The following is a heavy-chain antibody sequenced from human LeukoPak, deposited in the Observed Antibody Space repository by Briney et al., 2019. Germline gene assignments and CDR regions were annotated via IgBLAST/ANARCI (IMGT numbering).Heavy chain of an antibody. Sequence: ASVKVSCKASGYTFTSYDINWVRQATGQGLEWMGWINPNSDGTNYAQKFQGWVTMTRDTSISTAYMELSRLRSDDTAVYYCARADYGDYSPRDYWGQGTLVTVSS. V-gene: IGHV1-2*04. CDR1: GYTFTSYD. J-gene: IGHJ4*02. CDR3: ARADYGDYSPRDY. D-gene: IGHD4-17*01. CDR2: INPNSDGT.